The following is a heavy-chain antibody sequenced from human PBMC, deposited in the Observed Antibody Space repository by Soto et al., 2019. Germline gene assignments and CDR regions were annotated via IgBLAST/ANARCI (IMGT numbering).Heavy chain of an antibody. V-gene: IGHV3-64*02. D-gene: IGHD6-25*01. CDR3: ARGRAAYYFDY. CDR1: GFIFSSYP. CDR2: TSGDGRIM. Sequence: LRLSCAASGFIFSSYPMHWVRQAPGKGLEHVSSTSGDGRIMYYLDSVKGRFTISRDNSKNTLYLQMGSLRTEDMAVYYCARGRAAYYFDYWGQGALVTVSS. J-gene: IGHJ4*02.